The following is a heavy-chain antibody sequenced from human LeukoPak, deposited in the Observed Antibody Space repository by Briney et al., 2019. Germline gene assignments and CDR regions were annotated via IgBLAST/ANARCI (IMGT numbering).Heavy chain of an antibody. CDR1: GFTFSSYA. V-gene: IGHV3-30-3*01. CDR3: AKDREDYFDY. CDR2: ISYDGSNK. Sequence: QAGGSLRLSCAASGFTFSSYAMHWVRQAPGKGLEWVAVISYDGSNKYYADSVKGRFTISRDNSKNTLYLQMNSLRAEDTAVYYCAKDREDYFDYWGQGTLVTVSS. J-gene: IGHJ4*02.